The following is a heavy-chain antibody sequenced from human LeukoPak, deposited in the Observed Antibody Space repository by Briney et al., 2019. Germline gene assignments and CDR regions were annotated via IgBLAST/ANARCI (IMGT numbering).Heavy chain of an antibody. D-gene: IGHD5-24*01. Sequence: SQTLSLTCTVSGGSLSSGSYYWSCIRQPAGKGLEWIGRIYTSGRTNYNPSLKSRVTISVDTSKNQFSLKLSSVTAADTAVYYCARDLGGYKSPYYFDYWGQGTLVTVSS. CDR2: IYTSGRT. V-gene: IGHV4-61*02. CDR3: ARDLGGYKSPYYFDY. J-gene: IGHJ4*02. CDR1: GGSLSSGSYY.